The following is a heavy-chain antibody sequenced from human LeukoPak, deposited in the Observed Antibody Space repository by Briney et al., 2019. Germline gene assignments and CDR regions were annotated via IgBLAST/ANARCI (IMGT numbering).Heavy chain of an antibody. D-gene: IGHD1-1*01. J-gene: IGHJ4*02. CDR2: IGISSGNT. CDR1: GFTFSSYG. V-gene: IGHV3-48*04. Sequence: GGSLRLSCAASGFTFSSYGMHWVRQAPGKGLEWISYIGISSGNTKYADSVKGRFTISGDNAKKSLYMQMNSLRVEDTAVYYCARDHNYAFDNWGQGTLVTVSS. CDR3: ARDHNYAFDN.